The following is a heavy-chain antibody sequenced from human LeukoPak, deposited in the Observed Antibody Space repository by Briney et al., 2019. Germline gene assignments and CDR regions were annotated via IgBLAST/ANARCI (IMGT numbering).Heavy chain of an antibody. V-gene: IGHV1-18*01. D-gene: IGHD3-3*01. CDR3: ASFWSGLYYFDY. CDR1: GYTFTNFG. CDR2: ISTYNGNT. Sequence: ASVKVSCKASGYTFTNFGISWVRQAPGQGLEWMGWISTYNGNTNYAQKLQGRVTMTTDTSTTTAYMELRSLRSDDTAVYYCASFWSGLYYFDYWGQGTLVTVSS. J-gene: IGHJ4*02.